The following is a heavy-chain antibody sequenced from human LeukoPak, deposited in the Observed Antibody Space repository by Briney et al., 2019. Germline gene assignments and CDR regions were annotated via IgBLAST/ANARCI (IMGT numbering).Heavy chain of an antibody. CDR3: ARDHYYDGRGRFDH. CDR2: VYFDGGT. V-gene: IGHV4-39*07. Sequence: PSETLSLTCSVSGVSVTSGTYHWGWLRQPPGKGLEWIGSVYFDGGTHYKPSLQSRVTISVDTSKNQFSLRLSSVTAADTALYYCARDHYYDGRGRFDHWGQGTLVTVSS. CDR1: GVSVTSGTYH. J-gene: IGHJ5*02. D-gene: IGHD3-16*01.